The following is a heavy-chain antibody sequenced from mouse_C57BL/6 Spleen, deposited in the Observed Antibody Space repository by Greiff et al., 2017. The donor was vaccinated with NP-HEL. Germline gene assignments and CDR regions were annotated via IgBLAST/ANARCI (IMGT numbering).Heavy chain of an antibody. D-gene: IGHD1-1*01. Sequence: QVQLQQPGAELVRPGSSVKLSCKASGYTFTSYWMAWVKQRPGQGLEWIGNIYPSDSETHYNQKFKDKATLTVDKSSSTAYMQLSSLTSEDSAVYYCARDYGRNYAMDYWGQGTSVTVSS. CDR1: GYTFTSYW. J-gene: IGHJ4*01. CDR3: ARDYGRNYAMDY. V-gene: IGHV1-61*01. CDR2: IYPSDSET.